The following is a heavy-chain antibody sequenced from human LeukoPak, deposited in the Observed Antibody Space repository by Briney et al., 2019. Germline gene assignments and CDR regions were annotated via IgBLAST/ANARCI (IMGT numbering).Heavy chain of an antibody. CDR2: ITASGGNT. CDR1: GFTFSSYA. J-gene: IGHJ4*02. CDR3: AKGNGYSYGRYYFDY. V-gene: IGHV3-23*01. Sequence: GGSLRLSWAASGFTFSSYAMGWVRQAPGKGLEWVSAITASGGNTYYADSVKGRFTISRDNSKNTLYLQVNSLRAEDTAVYYCAKGNGYSYGRYYFDYWGQGPLVTVSS. D-gene: IGHD5-18*01.